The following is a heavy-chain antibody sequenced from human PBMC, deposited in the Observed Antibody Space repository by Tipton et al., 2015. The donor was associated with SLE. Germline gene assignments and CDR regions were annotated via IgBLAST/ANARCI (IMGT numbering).Heavy chain of an antibody. D-gene: IGHD3-22*01. CDR3: ARDHGYYDSSGSTGAFDI. J-gene: IGHJ3*02. CDR2: ISGSGSST. Sequence: GSLRLSCAASGFTFSNYAMSWVRQAPGKGLEWVSAISGSGSSTYYADSVKGRFTISRDNSKNTLYLQMNSLRAEDTAVYYCARDHGYYDSSGSTGAFDIWGQGTMVTASS. CDR1: GFTFSNYA. V-gene: IGHV3-23*01.